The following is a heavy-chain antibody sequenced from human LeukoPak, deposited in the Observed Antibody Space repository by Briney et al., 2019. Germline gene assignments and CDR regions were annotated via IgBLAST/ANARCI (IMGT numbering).Heavy chain of an antibody. CDR2: IYPGGTT. Sequence: GGSLRLSCAASGLTVSSSFMTWVRLASGKGLEWVLIIYPGGTTYSADSVKGRFTISRDDSKNTLSLQMNSLRPDDTAVYYCARVLRSGNTGFAFDIWGQGTMVTVSS. D-gene: IGHD3-3*01. CDR1: GLTVSSSF. V-gene: IGHV3-66*02. J-gene: IGHJ3*02. CDR3: ARVLRSGNTGFAFDI.